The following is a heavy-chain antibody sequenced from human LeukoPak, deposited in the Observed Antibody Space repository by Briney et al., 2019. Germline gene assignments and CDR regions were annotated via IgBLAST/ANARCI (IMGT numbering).Heavy chain of an antibody. Sequence: SVKVSCKASGGTFISYGISWVRQAPGQGREWMGGIIPIFGTANYAQKFQGRVTITTDESTSTAYMELSSLRSEDTAVYYCARDRPGYSSGWSYWYFDLWGRGTLVTVSS. CDR2: IIPIFGTA. CDR3: ARDRPGYSSGWSYWYFDL. D-gene: IGHD6-19*01. V-gene: IGHV1-69*05. J-gene: IGHJ2*01. CDR1: GGTFISYG.